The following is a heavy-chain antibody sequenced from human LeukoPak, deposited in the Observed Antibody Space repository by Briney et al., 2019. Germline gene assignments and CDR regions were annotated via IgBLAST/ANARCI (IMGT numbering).Heavy chain of an antibody. CDR3: ARDSSGYQ. V-gene: IGHV3-7*01. CDR2: IKEDGSEK. J-gene: IGHJ4*02. CDR1: GFTFSTYW. Sequence: GGSLRLSCAASGFTFSTYWMSWVRQAPGKGLEWVANIKEDGSEKYYGDSVKGRFTISRDNAKNSLCLQMNNLRAEDTAVYYCARDSSGYQWGQGTLVTVSS. D-gene: IGHD3-22*01.